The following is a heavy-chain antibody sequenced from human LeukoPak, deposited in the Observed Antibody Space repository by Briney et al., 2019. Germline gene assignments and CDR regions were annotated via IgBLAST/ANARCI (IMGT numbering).Heavy chain of an antibody. CDR1: GYTFTGYY. Sequence: ASVKVSCKASGYTFTGYYMHWVRQAPGQGLEWMGWINPNSGGTNYAQKFQGWVTMIRDTSISTAYMELSRLRSDDTAVYYCARENDITGIDYWGQGTLVTVSS. V-gene: IGHV1-2*04. CDR2: INPNSGGT. CDR3: ARENDITGIDY. J-gene: IGHJ4*02. D-gene: IGHD1-20*01.